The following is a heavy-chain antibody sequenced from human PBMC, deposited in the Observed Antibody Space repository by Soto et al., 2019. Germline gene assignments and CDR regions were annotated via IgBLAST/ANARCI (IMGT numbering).Heavy chain of an antibody. Sequence: EVQLLESGGGLVQPGGSLRLSCAAYGFTFSKYALSWIRQAPGKGLEWVSAISGSGGTTHYADSVKGRVTISRDNSKDTVFLQMNSLRAEDTAVYSCAKYYYDRSGSPLAFEYWGQGTLVTVSS. CDR2: ISGSGGTT. J-gene: IGHJ4*02. D-gene: IGHD3-22*01. CDR1: GFTFSKYA. V-gene: IGHV3-23*01. CDR3: AKYYYDRSGSPLAFEY.